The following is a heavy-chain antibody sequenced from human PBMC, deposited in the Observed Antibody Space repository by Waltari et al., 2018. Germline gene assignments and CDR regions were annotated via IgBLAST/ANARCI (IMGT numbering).Heavy chain of an antibody. D-gene: IGHD2-8*01. CDR2: LYWIDDK. CDR1: GFSLSTSGVG. V-gene: IGHV2-5*01. J-gene: IGHJ3*02. Sequence: QITLKESGPTLVTPTQTLTLTCTFSGFSLSTSGVGVGWIRAHPGNAMEWLALLYWIDDKRYSPSLKGRLTITKDTSKNPVVLTMTNMDPVDTATYYCAHRPARGVLMVYASRGDAFDIWGQGTMVTVSS. CDR3: AHRPARGVLMVYASRGDAFDI.